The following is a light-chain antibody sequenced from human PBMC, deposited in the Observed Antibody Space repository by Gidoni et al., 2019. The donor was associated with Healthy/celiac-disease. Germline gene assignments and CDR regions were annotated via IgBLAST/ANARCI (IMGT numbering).Light chain of an antibody. J-gene: IGKJ1*01. CDR3: KQDNNWPRT. V-gene: IGKV3-15*01. CDR1: QSVSSN. Sequence: ILLPPSPSTLSVSPGERATLSCRASQSVSSNLAWYQQKPGQAPRLLIYGASTRATGIPARFSGSGSGTEFTLNISSLQAEDVAVYYCKQDNNWPRTFXXXTKVEIK. CDR2: GAS.